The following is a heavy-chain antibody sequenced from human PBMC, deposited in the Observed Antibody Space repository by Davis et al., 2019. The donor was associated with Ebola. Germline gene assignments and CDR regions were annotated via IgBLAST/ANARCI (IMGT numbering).Heavy chain of an antibody. V-gene: IGHV6-1*01. CDR3: ARVRWIQLWYYFDY. D-gene: IGHD5-18*01. Sequence: SQTLSLTCAISGDSVSSNSAAWNWITQSPSRGLEWLARTYYRSKWYNDYAVSVKSRITINPDTSKNQFSLQLNSVTPEDTAVYYCARVRWIQLWYYFDYWGQGTLVTVSS. J-gene: IGHJ4*02. CDR1: GDSVSSNSAA. CDR2: TYYRSKWYN.